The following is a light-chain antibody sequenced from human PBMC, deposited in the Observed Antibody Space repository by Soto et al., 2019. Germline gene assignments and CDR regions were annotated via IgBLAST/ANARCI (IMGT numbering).Light chain of an antibody. J-gene: IGKJ1*01. Sequence: EIVMTQSPATLSVSPGGRATLSCRASRSVASNLAWYQHKPGQAPRLLIYGASTLESGVPSRFSGSGSGTEFTLTISSLQPEDFTTVCCQHYSTLPRTSCQGTMV. CDR3: QHYSTLPRT. V-gene: IGKV3D-15*01. CDR2: GAS. CDR1: RSVASN.